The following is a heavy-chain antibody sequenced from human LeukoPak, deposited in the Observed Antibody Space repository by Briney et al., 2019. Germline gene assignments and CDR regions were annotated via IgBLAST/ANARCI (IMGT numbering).Heavy chain of an antibody. CDR3: ARRLLGYCSGGSCYSGYFQH. V-gene: IGHV4-34*01. D-gene: IGHD2-15*01. CDR1: GGSFSGYY. CDR2: INHSGST. J-gene: IGHJ1*01. Sequence: SETLSLTCAVYGGSFSGYYWSWTRQPPGKGLEWIGEINHSGSTNSNPSLKSRVTISVDTSKNQFSLKLSSVTAADTAMYYCARRLLGYCSGGSCYSGYFQHWGQGTLVTVSS.